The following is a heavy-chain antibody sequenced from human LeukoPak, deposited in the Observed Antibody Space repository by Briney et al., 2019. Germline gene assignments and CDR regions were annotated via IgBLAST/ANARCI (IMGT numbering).Heavy chain of an antibody. V-gene: IGHV3-21*06. CDR1: GFTVSSNY. CDR2: ISSGSTFK. Sequence: PGGSLRLSCAASGFTVSSNYMTWVRQAPGKGLEWVSSISSGSTFKHYADSVKGRFTISRDNAKSSVFLQINSLRAEDTAVYYCASYDSSGYYHYFDYWGQGTLVTVSS. J-gene: IGHJ4*02. CDR3: ASYDSSGYYHYFDY. D-gene: IGHD3-22*01.